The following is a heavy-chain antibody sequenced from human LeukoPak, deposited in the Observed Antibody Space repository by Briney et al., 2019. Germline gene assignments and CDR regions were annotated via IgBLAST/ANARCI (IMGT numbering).Heavy chain of an antibody. J-gene: IGHJ4*02. D-gene: IGHD1-1*01. CDR2: IRSKAYGETA. CDR3: TRDRGAYNLYDY. CDR1: GFTFSSSA. Sequence: GGSLRLSCAASGFTFSSSAMSWIRQAPGKGLEWVGFIRSKAYGETADYAASVKGRFTISRDDSKAIAYLQMNSLKTEDTAVYHCTRDRGAYNLYDYWGQGTLVTVSS. V-gene: IGHV3-49*03.